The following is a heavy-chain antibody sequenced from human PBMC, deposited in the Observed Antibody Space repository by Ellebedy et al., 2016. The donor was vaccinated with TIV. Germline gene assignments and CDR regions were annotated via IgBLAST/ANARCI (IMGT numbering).Heavy chain of an antibody. Sequence: SETLSLTCVISGDSVSTDIGWNWIRQSPSRGLEWLGRTYYRSKWNNDYAVSLKSRITINPDTSKYQFSLQLNSVTPEDTAVYYCARGWFGSGMGVWGQGTTVTVSS. D-gene: IGHD3-16*01. J-gene: IGHJ6*02. CDR1: GDSVSTDIG. V-gene: IGHV6-1*01. CDR2: TYYRSKWNN. CDR3: ARGWFGSGMGV.